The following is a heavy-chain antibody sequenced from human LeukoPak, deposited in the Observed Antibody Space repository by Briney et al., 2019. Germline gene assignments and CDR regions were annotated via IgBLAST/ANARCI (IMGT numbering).Heavy chain of an antibody. J-gene: IGHJ6*02. D-gene: IGHD1-26*01. Sequence: SETLSLTCAVYGGSFSGYYWSWIRQPPGKGLEWIGEINHSGSTNYNPSLKSRVTISVDTSKNQLSLKLSSVTAADTAVYYCARGGRYSGSYYTHYYYYGMDVWGQGTTVTVSS. V-gene: IGHV4-34*01. CDR2: INHSGST. CDR1: GGSFSGYY. CDR3: ARGGRYSGSYYTHYYYYGMDV.